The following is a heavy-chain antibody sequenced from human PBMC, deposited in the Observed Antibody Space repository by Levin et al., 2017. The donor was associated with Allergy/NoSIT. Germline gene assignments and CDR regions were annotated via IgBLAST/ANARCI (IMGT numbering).Heavy chain of an antibody. CDR2: ISSSSSYI. J-gene: IGHJ1*01. V-gene: IGHV3-21*01. CDR3: ARVPFRGGNSAVYFQH. Sequence: GESLKISCAASGFTFSSYSMNWVRQAPGKGLEWVSSISSSSSYIYYADSVKGRFTISRDNAKNSLYLQMNSLRAEDTAVYYCARVPFRGGNSAVYFQHWGQGTLVTVSS. D-gene: IGHD4-23*01. CDR1: GFTFSSYS.